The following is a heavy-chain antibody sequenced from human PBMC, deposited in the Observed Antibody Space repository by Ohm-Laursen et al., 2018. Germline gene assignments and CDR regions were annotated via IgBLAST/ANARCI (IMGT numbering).Heavy chain of an antibody. CDR1: GFTFSDYY. CDR2: ISSSGETT. CDR3: ASPTVTAPPDY. Sequence: GSLRLSCAASGFTFSDYYMSWFRQAPGKGLEWVSYISSSGETTYYADSVKGRFTISRDNAQNSLYLQMNSLRAEDTAVYYCASPTVTAPPDYWGQGTLLTVSS. J-gene: IGHJ4*02. V-gene: IGHV3-11*01. D-gene: IGHD4-17*01.